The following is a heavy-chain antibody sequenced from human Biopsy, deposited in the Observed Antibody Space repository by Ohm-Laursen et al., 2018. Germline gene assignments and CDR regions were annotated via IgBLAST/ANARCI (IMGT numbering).Heavy chain of an antibody. CDR2: FAPENGKT. CDR3: AADINVWNVNY. V-gene: IGHV1-24*01. Sequence: SVKVSCKVSGYAVTEFSMHWVRQAPGKGLEWMGGFAPENGKTIYAQKFQGRVTMTEDTSTDTAYMELSSLRSEDTAVYYCAADINVWNVNYWGQGTQVTVPS. CDR1: GYAVTEFS. J-gene: IGHJ4*02. D-gene: IGHD1-1*01.